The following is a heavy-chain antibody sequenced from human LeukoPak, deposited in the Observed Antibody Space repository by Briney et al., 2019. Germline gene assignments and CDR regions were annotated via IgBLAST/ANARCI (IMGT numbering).Heavy chain of an antibody. CDR1: GGSISSYY. Sequence: SSETLSLTCTVSGGSISSYYWSWIRQPPGKGLEWIGYIYYSGSTNYNPSLKSRVTISVDTSKNQFSLKLSSVTAADTAVYYRARSWWRNAFDIWGQGTMVTVSS. J-gene: IGHJ3*02. CDR2: IYYSGST. V-gene: IGHV4-59*01. D-gene: IGHD2-15*01. CDR3: ARSWWRNAFDI.